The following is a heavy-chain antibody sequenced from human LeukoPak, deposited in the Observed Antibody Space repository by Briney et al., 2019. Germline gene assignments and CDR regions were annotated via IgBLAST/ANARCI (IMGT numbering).Heavy chain of an antibody. CDR2: INHSGST. CDR1: DGSFSGHY. J-gene: IGHJ4*02. D-gene: IGHD1-26*01. Sequence: ASETLSLTCAVYDGSFSGHYWSWIRQPPGKGLEWIGEINHSGSTNYNPSLKSRVTISLDTSKSQFSLKVRYVTAADTAVYYCARIVVGATLYYFDYWGQGTLVTVSS. V-gene: IGHV4-34*01. CDR3: ARIVVGATLYYFDY.